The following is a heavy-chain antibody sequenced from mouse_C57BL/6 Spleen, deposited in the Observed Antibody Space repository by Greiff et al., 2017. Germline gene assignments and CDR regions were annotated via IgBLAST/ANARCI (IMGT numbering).Heavy chain of an antibody. CDR3: AREGGTTVVEDWYFDV. J-gene: IGHJ1*03. CDR2: IDPSDSET. Sequence: QVQLQQPGAELVRPGSSVKLSCKASGYTFTSYWMHWVKQRPIQGLEWIGNIDPSDSETHYNQKFKDKDTVTVDKSSSTAYMQLSSLTSEVSAVYYGAREGGTTVVEDWYFDVWGTGTTVTVSS. CDR1: GYTFTSYW. D-gene: IGHD1-1*01. V-gene: IGHV1-52*01.